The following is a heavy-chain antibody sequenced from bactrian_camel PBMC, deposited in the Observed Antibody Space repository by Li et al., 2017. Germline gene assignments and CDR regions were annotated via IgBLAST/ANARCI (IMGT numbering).Heavy chain of an antibody. CDR1: GRTYSKWC. CDR3: AADGGSCHLFTSQGPRF. CDR2: IDSSGST. V-gene: IGHV3S57*01. D-gene: IGHD2*01. J-gene: IGHJ4*01. Sequence: QLVESGGGSVQAGGSLRLSCAASGRTYSKWCMGRFRQVPGKEREGIATIDSSGSTAYADSLKARFTISRDNAKSTLYLQMNNLKPEDSAVYHCAADGGSCHLFTSQGPRFGGQGTQVTVS.